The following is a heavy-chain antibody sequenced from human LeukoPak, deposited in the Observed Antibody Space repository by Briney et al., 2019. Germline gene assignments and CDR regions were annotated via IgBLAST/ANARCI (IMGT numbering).Heavy chain of an antibody. V-gene: IGHV3-7*01. D-gene: IGHD2-21*02. CDR3: ARGGGDYEHFDY. CDR2: IKQDGSEK. J-gene: IGHJ4*02. Sequence: GGSLRLSCAASGVTFSSYWMSWVRQAPGKGLEWVANIKQDGSEKYYVDSVKGRFTISRDNAKNSLYLQMNSLRAEDTAVYYCARGGGDYEHFDYWGQGTLVTVSS. CDR1: GVTFSSYW.